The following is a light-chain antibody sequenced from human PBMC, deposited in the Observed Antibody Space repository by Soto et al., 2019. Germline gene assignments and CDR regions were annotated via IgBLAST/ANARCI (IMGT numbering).Light chain of an antibody. J-gene: IGKJ4*01. CDR3: QQYGNSLT. V-gene: IGKV3-20*01. Sequence: EIVLTQSPGTLSLSPGERATLASRASQRVRGDSLAWYQQKSGQAPRLVIYGASRATGIPDRFSGGGSGSDFSLTISRLEPEDFAVYYCQQYGNSLTFGGGTKVEIK. CDR1: QRVRGDS. CDR2: GAS.